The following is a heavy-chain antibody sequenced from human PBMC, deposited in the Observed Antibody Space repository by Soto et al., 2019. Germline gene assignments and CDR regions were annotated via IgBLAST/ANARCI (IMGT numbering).Heavy chain of an antibody. CDR1: GGSVSSYY. V-gene: IGHV4-59*02. CDR3: ARSTGYGDSFFDY. CDR2: IYYGGST. D-gene: IGHD4-17*01. J-gene: IGHJ4*02. Sequence: SETLPLTCTVSGGSVSSYYWNCIRQTPGKGLEWIAYIYYGGSTNHNPSLKSRVTISADKSKNQFSLKLSSVTAADTAVYYCARSTGYGDSFFDYWGQGTLVTVSS.